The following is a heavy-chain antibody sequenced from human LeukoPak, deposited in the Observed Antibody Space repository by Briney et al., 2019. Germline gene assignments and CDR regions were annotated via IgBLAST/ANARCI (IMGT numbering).Heavy chain of an antibody. V-gene: IGHV4-39*01. CDR1: GGSFTSSSFY. CDR2: KYYSGNS. J-gene: IGHJ6*02. Sequence: PSETLSLTCSVSGGSFTSSSFYWVWIRQSPARGRELIGTKYYSGNSYSNPSLKSRVAISVDTSKKQFSLKLSSVTAADTALYYCARLHYYYGVDVWGQGTTVTVSS. CDR3: ARLHYYYGVDV.